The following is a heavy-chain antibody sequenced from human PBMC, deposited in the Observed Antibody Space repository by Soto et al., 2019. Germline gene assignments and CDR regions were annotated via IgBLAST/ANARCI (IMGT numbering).Heavy chain of an antibody. CDR2: IKQDGSET. CDR1: GFTFSSYW. D-gene: IGHD6-13*01. CDR3: ARGYSSSLLGY. Sequence: EVQLVESGGGLVQPGGSLSLSCAASGFTFSSYWMTWVRQAPGKGLEWVANIKQDGSETYYVDSVKGRFTISRDNAKNSLFLQMTSLRAEDTAVYYCARGYSSSLLGYWGQGTLVTVSS. J-gene: IGHJ4*02. V-gene: IGHV3-7*01.